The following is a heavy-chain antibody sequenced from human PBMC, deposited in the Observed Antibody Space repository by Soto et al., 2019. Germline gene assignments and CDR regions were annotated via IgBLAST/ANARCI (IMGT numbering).Heavy chain of an antibody. J-gene: IGHJ6*02. CDR1: GFSVSGYA. CDR2: ISGSGDGT. CDR3: TKSRRSVLMVYGFGGMDV. D-gene: IGHD2-8*01. Sequence: GGSLRLSCAASGFSVSGYAMSWVRQAPGKGLEWVSSISGSGDGTYYGDSVKGRFTLSRDTSQKTLYLQMNNLRGEDTAVYFCTKSRRSVLMVYGFGGMDVWGRGTTVTVSS. V-gene: IGHV3-23*01.